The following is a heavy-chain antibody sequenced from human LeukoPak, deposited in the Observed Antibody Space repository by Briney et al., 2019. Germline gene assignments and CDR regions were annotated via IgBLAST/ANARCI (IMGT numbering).Heavy chain of an antibody. V-gene: IGHV3-49*03. CDR1: GFTFGDYA. CDR2: IRSKAYGGTT. D-gene: IGHD5-18*01. Sequence: GGSLRLSCTASGFTFGDYAMSWSRQAPGKGLEWVGFIRSKAYGGTTEYAASVKGRFTISRGDSKSIAYLQMNSLKTEDTAVYYCTRSASRSRGYSYGDFDYWGQGTLVTVSS. J-gene: IGHJ4*02. CDR3: TRSASRSRGYSYGDFDY.